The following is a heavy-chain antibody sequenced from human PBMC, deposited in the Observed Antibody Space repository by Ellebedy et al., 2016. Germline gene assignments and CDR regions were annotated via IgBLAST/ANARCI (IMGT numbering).Heavy chain of an antibody. Sequence: GGSLRLSCAVSGFTVSSNYMSWVRQAPGKGLEWVAIIYRSGSTFYPDSAKGRFTISRDNSKNTLYLQMNSLRVEDTAVYYCVKSGHSYAWSYWGQGTLVTVSS. D-gene: IGHD5-18*01. CDR1: GFTVSSNY. CDR3: VKSGHSYAWSY. V-gene: IGHV3-53*01. CDR2: IYRSGST. J-gene: IGHJ4*02.